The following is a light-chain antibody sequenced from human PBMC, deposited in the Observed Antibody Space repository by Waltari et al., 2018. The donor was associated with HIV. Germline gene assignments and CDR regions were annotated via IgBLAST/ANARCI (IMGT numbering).Light chain of an antibody. CDR2: LNSDGSH. Sequence: QVVLTQSPSASAPLGTSVNPTCTLNRGHSSYAIACHQQQPEKGPRYLMKLNSDGSHSKGDGIPDRFSGSSSGSKRYLSISSLQSEDEADYYCQTWGTGGVFGGGTKLTVL. CDR3: QTWGTGGV. CDR1: RGHSSYA. J-gene: IGLJ3*02. V-gene: IGLV4-69*01.